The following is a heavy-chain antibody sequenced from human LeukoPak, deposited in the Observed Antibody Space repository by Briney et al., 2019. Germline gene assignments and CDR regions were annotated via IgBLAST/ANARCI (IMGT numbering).Heavy chain of an antibody. CDR2: IYYSGST. CDR3: ARVRTHYGDYAFFDY. CDR1: GGSISSYY. V-gene: IGHV4-59*01. J-gene: IGHJ4*02. D-gene: IGHD4-17*01. Sequence: SETLSLTCTVSGGSISSYYWSWIRQPPGKGLEWIGYIYYSGSTNYNPSLKSRVTISADTSKNQFSLKLSSVTAADTAVYYCARVRTHYGDYAFFDYWGQGTLVTVSS.